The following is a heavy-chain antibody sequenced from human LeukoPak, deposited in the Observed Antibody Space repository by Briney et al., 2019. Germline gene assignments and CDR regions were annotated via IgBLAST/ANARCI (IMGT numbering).Heavy chain of an antibody. CDR2: ISGSGGST. J-gene: IGHJ3*02. CDR1: GFTVGSNY. V-gene: IGHV3-23*01. D-gene: IGHD3-3*01. CDR3: AKDGTYDFWSGYSI. Sequence: QPGGSLRLSCAASGFTVGSNYMSWVRQAPGKGLEWVSGISGSGGSTYYADSVKGRFTISRDNSKNTLYLQMNSLRAEDTAVYYCAKDGTYDFWSGYSIWGQGTMVTVSS.